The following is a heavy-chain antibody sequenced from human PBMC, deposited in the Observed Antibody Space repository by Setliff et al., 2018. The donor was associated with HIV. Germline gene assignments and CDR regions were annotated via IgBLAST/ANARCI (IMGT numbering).Heavy chain of an antibody. J-gene: IGHJ4*02. V-gene: IGHV1-3*01. CDR2: INAGYGNT. D-gene: IGHD5-12*01. CDR1: GYTFTSYA. CDR3: ATRIRDGHRGYGYLDF. Sequence: ASVKVSCKASGYTFTSYAIHWVRQAPGQSLEWMGWINAGYGNTKYSQKFQGRVTMSRDTSTSTVYMELSSLRPEDTAVYYCATRIRDGHRGYGYLDFWGQGTLVTVSS.